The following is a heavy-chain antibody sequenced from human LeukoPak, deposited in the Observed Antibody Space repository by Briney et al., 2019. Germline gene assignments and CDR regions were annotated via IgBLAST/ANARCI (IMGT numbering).Heavy chain of an antibody. J-gene: IGHJ4*02. V-gene: IGHV4-34*01. CDR3: ARLYGSGSFFGY. Sequence: SETLSLTCAVYGGSFSGYYWSWIRQPPGKGLEWIGEINHSGSTNYNPSLKSRVTISVDTSKNQFSLKLNSVTAADTAVYYCARLYGSGSFFGYWGQGTLVTVSS. CDR1: GGSFSGYY. D-gene: IGHD3-10*01. CDR2: INHSGST.